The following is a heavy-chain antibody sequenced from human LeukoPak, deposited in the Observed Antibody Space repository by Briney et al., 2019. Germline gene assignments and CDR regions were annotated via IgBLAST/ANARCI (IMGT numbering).Heavy chain of an antibody. CDR2: IIPIFGTA. CDR3: ARDFRVRRWLQFYDAFDI. V-gene: IGHV1-69*13. CDR1: GGTFSSYA. Sequence: SVKVSCKASGGTFSSYAISWVRQAPGQGLEWMGGIIPIFGTANYAQNFHCRVTITADESTSTAYMDLSSLTSEDTAVYYCARDFRVRRWLQFYDAFDIWGQGTMFTVSS. J-gene: IGHJ3*02. D-gene: IGHD5-24*01.